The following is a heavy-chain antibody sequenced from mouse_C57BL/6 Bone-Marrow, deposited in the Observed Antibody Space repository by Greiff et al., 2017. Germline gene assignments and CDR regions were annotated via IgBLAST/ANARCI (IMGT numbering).Heavy chain of an antibody. CDR2: IHPNSGST. V-gene: IGHV1-64*01. CDR1: GYTFTSYW. Sequence: QVQLQQPGAELVKPGASVKLSCKASGYTFTSYWMHWVKQRPGQGLEWIGMIHPNSGSTNYNEKFKSKATLTVDKSSSTAYMQLSSLTSEDSAVYYCASLIIGYYGSSPFAYWGQGTLVTVSA. CDR3: ASLIIGYYGSSPFAY. D-gene: IGHD1-1*01. J-gene: IGHJ3*01.